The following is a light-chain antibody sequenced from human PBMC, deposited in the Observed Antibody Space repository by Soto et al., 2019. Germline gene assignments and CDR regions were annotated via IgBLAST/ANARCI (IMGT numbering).Light chain of an antibody. Sequence: EIVLTQSPATLSLSPGERATLSCRASQSVSSYLAWYQQKPGQAPRLLIYDASNRATGIPARFSGSGSGTDFTFTISSLEPEDFAVYFCQQHSNWPPVTFGQGTRLEIK. J-gene: IGKJ5*01. CDR2: DAS. V-gene: IGKV3-11*01. CDR1: QSVSSY. CDR3: QQHSNWPPVT.